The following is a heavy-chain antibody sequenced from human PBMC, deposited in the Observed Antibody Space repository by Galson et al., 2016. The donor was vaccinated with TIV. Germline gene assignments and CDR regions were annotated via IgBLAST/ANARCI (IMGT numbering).Heavy chain of an antibody. D-gene: IGHD2-15*01. J-gene: IGHJ4*02. CDR1: GFIFSNAW. Sequence: SLRLTCAASGFIFSNAWMSWVRQAPGKGLEWVGRIKSNFDGGTTDYAEPVKGRFTISRHDSKNTLFLQMNRLKTEDTAVYYCTTELGYCSGGYCYYSDYWGQGTLVTVSS. V-gene: IGHV3-15*01. CDR3: TTELGYCSGGYCYYSDY. CDR2: IKSNFDGGTT.